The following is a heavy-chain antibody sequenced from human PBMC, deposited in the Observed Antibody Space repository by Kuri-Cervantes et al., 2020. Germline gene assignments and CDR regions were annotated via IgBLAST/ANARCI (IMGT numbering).Heavy chain of an antibody. CDR1: GFSLSTSGVG. V-gene: IGHV2-5*02. Sequence: FGPTLVKPTQTLTLTCTFSGFSLSTSGVGVGWIRQPPGKALEWLALIYWDDDKRYSPSLKSRLTITKDTSKNQVVLTMTNMDPVDTATYYCAHTKPSNWNDRGHYFDYWGQGTLVTVSS. CDR2: IYWDDDK. D-gene: IGHD1-20*01. J-gene: IGHJ4*02. CDR3: AHTKPSNWNDRGHYFDY.